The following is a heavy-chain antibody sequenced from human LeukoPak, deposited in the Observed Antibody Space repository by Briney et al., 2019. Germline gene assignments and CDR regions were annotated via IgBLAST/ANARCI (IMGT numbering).Heavy chain of an antibody. D-gene: IGHD5-12*01. CDR2: IYTSGST. J-gene: IGHJ6*02. CDR1: GGSISSYY. V-gene: IGHV4-4*07. CDR3: ASSQWLASYYYYGMDV. Sequence: SEPLSLTCTVSGGSISSYYWSWIRQPAGKGLEWIGRIYTSGSTNYNPSLKSRVTMSVDTSKNQFSLKLSSVTAADTAVYYCASSQWLASYYYYGMDVWGQGTTVTVSS.